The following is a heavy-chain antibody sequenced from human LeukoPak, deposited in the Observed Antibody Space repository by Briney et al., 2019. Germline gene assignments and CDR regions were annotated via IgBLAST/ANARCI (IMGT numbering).Heavy chain of an antibody. CDR3: ARDPSGGSYWGGFDY. V-gene: IGHV3-30-3*01. Sequence: PGRSLRLSCAASGFTFSSYAMHWVRQAPGKGLEWVAVISYDGSNKYYADSVKGRFTISRDNSKNTLYLQMNSRRAEDTAVYYCARDPSGGSYWGGFDYWGQGTLVTVSS. J-gene: IGHJ4*02. CDR1: GFTFSSYA. CDR2: ISYDGSNK. D-gene: IGHD2-15*01.